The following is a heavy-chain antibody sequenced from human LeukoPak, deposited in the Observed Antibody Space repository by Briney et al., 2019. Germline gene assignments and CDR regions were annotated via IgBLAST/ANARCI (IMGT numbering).Heavy chain of an antibody. Sequence: ASVKVSCKVSGYTLTELSMHWVRQAPGKGLEWMGGFDPEDGETIYAQKLQGRVTMTTDTSTSTAYMELRSLRSDDTAVYYCARGYYYDSSGYYDYWGQGTLVTVSS. CDR3: ARGYYYDSSGYYDY. J-gene: IGHJ4*02. V-gene: IGHV1-24*01. CDR1: GYTLTELS. D-gene: IGHD3-22*01. CDR2: FDPEDGET.